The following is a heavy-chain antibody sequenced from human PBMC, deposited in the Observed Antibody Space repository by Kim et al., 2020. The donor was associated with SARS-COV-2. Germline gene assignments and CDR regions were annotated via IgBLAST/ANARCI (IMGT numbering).Heavy chain of an antibody. Sequence: GGSLRLSCAASGFTFSSYGMHWVRQAPGKGLEWVAVISYDGSNKNYADSVKGRFTISRDNSKNTQYLQMNSLRAEETAVYYCAKGSQDSSGYYYIYYY. J-gene: IGHJ6*03. D-gene: IGHD3-22*01. CDR2: ISYDGSNK. CDR1: GFTFSSYG. CDR3: AKGSQDSSGYYYIYYY. V-gene: IGHV3-30*18.